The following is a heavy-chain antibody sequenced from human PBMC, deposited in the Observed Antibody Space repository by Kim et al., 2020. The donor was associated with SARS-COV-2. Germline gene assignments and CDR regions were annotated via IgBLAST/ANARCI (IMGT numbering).Heavy chain of an antibody. D-gene: IGHD6-13*01. CDR3: ARGSTGYSSSWFDY. Sequence: AQQLQSRVTITTDTNTCTAYMELRSLRSDDTAVYYCARGSTGYSSSWFDYWGQGTLVTVSS. J-gene: IGHJ4*02. V-gene: IGHV1-18*01.